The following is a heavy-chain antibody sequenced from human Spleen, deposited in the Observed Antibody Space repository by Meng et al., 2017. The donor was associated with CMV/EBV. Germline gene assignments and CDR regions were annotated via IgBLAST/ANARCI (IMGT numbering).Heavy chain of an antibody. Sequence: LTSAVYGGSFSGYYWSWIRQPPGKGLEWIGEINHSGSTNYNPSLKRRVTISVDTSKNQFSLKLSSVTAADTAVYYCARGGVTPYFDYWGQGTLVTVSS. CDR2: INHSGST. D-gene: IGHD4-23*01. V-gene: IGHV4-34*01. CDR3: ARGGVTPYFDY. CDR1: GGSFSGYY. J-gene: IGHJ4*02.